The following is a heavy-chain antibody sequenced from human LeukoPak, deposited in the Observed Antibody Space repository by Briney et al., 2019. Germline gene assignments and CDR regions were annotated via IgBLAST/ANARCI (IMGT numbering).Heavy chain of an antibody. CDR2: ISGSGGST. D-gene: IGHD3-22*01. Sequence: GGTLRLSGAASGFTFSSYGMSWVRQAPGKGLEWVSAISGSGGSTYYADSVKGRFTISRDNSKNTLYLQMNSLRAEDTAVYYCAKDYYYDSSGYYGSWGQGTLVTVSS. V-gene: IGHV3-23*01. J-gene: IGHJ5*02. CDR1: GFTFSSYG. CDR3: AKDYYYDSSGYYGS.